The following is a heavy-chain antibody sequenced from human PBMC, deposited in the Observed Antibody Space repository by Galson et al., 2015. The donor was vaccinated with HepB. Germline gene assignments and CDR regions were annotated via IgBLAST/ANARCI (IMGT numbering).Heavy chain of an antibody. J-gene: IGHJ5*02. CDR3: ARDDRDPPKTPIYSSGWSRLWFDP. Sequence: SLRLSCAASGFTFSSYGMHWVRQAPGKGLEWVAVIWYDGSNKYYADSVKGRFTISRDNSKNTLYLQMNSLRAEDTAVYYCARDDRDPPKTPIYSSGWSRLWFDPWGQGTLVTVSS. CDR1: GFTFSSYG. CDR2: IWYDGSNK. V-gene: IGHV3-33*01. D-gene: IGHD6-19*01.